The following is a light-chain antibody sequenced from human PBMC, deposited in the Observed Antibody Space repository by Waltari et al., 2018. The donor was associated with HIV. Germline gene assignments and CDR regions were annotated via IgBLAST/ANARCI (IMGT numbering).Light chain of an antibody. Sequence: QSVLTQPPSVSAAPRQKVTISCSGNSSNIGNNYVSWYQQLPGAAPKLLIYVNYNRPSGLPDRFSVSKSGTSATLDITGLQTGDEVDFYCGTWDSTLSAYVFGAGTKVTVL. CDR2: VNY. CDR1: SSNIGNNY. V-gene: IGLV1-51*01. J-gene: IGLJ1*01. CDR3: GTWDSTLSAYV.